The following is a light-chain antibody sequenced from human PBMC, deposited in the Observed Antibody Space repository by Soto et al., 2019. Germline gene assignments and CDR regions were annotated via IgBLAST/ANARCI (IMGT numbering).Light chain of an antibody. CDR2: EVT. CDR3: SSYASSSSYV. J-gene: IGLJ1*01. Sequence: QSALTQPASVSGSPGQSITISCTGTSSDVGGYNHVSWYQIHPGKAPKLIIYEVTSRPSGVSYRFSGCKSGNSASLTISRLQPEDEADYYCSSYASSSSYVFGGGTKVTVL. CDR1: SSDVGGYNH. V-gene: IGLV2-14*01.